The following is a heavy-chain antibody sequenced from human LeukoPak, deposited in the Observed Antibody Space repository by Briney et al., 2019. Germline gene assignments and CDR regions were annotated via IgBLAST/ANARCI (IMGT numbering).Heavy chain of an antibody. CDR3: TRRGYCSSTSCYTGVDAFDI. V-gene: IGHV3-73*01. J-gene: IGHJ3*02. Sequence: PGGSLRLSCAASGFTFSGSAMHWVRQASGKGLEWVGRVRSKTNSYATAYAASVKGRFTISRDDSKNTAYLQMNSLKTEDTAVYSCTRRGYCSSTSCYTGVDAFDIWGQGTMVTVSS. D-gene: IGHD2-2*02. CDR2: VRSKTNSYAT. CDR1: GFTFSGSA.